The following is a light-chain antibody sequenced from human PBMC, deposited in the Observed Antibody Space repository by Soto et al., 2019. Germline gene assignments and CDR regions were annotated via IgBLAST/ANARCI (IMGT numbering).Light chain of an antibody. CDR3: AAWDDNLSGFYV. V-gene: IGLV1-47*01. Sequence: QSVLTQSPSASGTPGQRVTISCSGSASTIGRNYGYWYQQLPGTAPKLLIYRNSQRPSGVPDRFSGSKSGTSASLAISGLRSEDEADYYCAAWDDNLSGFYVFGDGTKVTVL. J-gene: IGLJ1*01. CDR1: ASTIGRNY. CDR2: RNS.